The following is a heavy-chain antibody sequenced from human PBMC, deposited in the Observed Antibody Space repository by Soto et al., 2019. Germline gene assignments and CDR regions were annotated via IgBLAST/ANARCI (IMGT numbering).Heavy chain of an antibody. J-gene: IGHJ5*02. D-gene: IGHD5-18*01. CDR1: GGSISSSSYY. V-gene: IGHV4-39*01. CDR3: ARRLDTAMVTRGFDP. Sequence: QLQLQESGPGLVKPSETLSLTCTVSGGSISSSSYYWGWIRQLPGKGLEWIGSIYYSGSTYYNPSLKSRVTISVDTSKNQFSLKLSSVTAADTAVYYCARRLDTAMVTRGFDPWGQGTLVTVSS. CDR2: IYYSGST.